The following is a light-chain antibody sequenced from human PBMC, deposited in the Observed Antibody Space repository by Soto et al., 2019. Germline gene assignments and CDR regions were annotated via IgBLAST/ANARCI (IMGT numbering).Light chain of an antibody. Sequence: EIVMTQSPATLSVSPGERATLSCGASQSVSINLAWYQQKPGQAPRLIIYGTSTRATGLPARFSGSGSGTEFTLTISSLQSEDFAVYYCQQYNNWPPITFGQGTRLEIK. CDR3: QQYNNWPPIT. CDR2: GTS. CDR1: QSVSIN. J-gene: IGKJ5*01. V-gene: IGKV3-15*01.